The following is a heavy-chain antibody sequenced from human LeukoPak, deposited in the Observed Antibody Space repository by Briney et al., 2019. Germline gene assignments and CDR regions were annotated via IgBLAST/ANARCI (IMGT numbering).Heavy chain of an antibody. CDR1: GGSISSSSYY. Sequence: SETLSLTCTVSGGSISSSSYYWGWIRQPPGKGLEWIGSIYYSESTHYNPSLKSRATISVDTSKNQFSLRLSSVTAADTAVYYCARQTIVVVEVGWFDPWGQGTLVTVSS. V-gene: IGHV4-39*01. CDR3: ARQTIVVVEVGWFDP. CDR2: IYYSEST. J-gene: IGHJ5*02. D-gene: IGHD2-2*01.